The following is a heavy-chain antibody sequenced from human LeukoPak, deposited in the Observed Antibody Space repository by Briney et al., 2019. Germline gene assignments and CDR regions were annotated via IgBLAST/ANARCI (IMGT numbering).Heavy chain of an antibody. J-gene: IGHJ5*02. D-gene: IGHD2-2*01. Sequence: GGSLRLSCAASGFTFSSYGMHWVRQAPGKGLAWVAFIRYDGSNKYYADSVKGRFTISRDNSKNTLYLQMNSLRAEDTAVYYCAKEPFSYCSSTSCPPDPWGQGTLVTVSS. CDR3: AKEPFSYCSSTSCPPDP. CDR2: IRYDGSNK. CDR1: GFTFSSYG. V-gene: IGHV3-30*02.